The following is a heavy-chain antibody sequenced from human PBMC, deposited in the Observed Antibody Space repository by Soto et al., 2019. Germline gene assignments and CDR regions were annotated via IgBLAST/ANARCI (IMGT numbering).Heavy chain of an antibody. D-gene: IGHD6-19*01. V-gene: IGHV4-31*03. CDR3: AREAVSEPVAGQSYYFDY. CDR2: IYYSGST. CDR1: GGSISSGGYY. Sequence: SETLSLTCTVSGGSISSGGYYWSWIRQHPGKGLEWIGYIYYSGSTYYNPSLKSRVTISVDTSKNQFSLKLSSVTAADTAVYYCAREAVSEPVAGQSYYFDYWGQGTLVTVS. J-gene: IGHJ4*02.